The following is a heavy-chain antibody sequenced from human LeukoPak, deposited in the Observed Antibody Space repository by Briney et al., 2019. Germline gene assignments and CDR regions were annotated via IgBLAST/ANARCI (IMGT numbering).Heavy chain of an antibody. Sequence: ASVKVSCKAAGYTFTDYYMHWVGQAPGQGLEWMGWINPNSGATNYAQKFQGRVTMTRDTSISTAYMELSRLISDDTAVYYCARVPLLNIAVAGFDYWGQGTLVTVSS. CDR3: ARVPLLNIAVAGFDY. CDR1: GYTFTDYY. V-gene: IGHV1-2*02. J-gene: IGHJ4*02. CDR2: INPNSGAT. D-gene: IGHD6-19*01.